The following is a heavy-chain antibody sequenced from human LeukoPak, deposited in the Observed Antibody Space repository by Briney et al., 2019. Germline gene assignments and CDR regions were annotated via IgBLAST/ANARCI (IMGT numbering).Heavy chain of an antibody. Sequence: SETLSLTCPVSGGSISSSSYYWGGIRQPPGKGLEWIGSIYYSGSTYYNPSLKSRVTISVDPSKNQFSLKLSSVTAADTAVYYCARHSGYSYGYAYYYYYMDVWGEGTTVTVSS. J-gene: IGHJ6*03. V-gene: IGHV4-39*01. CDR3: ARHSGYSYGYAYYYYYMDV. CDR2: IYYSGST. CDR1: GGSISSSSYY. D-gene: IGHD5-18*01.